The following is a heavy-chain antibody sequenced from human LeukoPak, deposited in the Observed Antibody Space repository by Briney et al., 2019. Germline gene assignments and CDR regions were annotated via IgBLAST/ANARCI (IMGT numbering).Heavy chain of an antibody. Sequence: GGSLRLSCATSGFTFSSYWMHWVRQVPGKGLVWVSRVNGDGTSTSYADSVQGRFTISRDNSKNTLYLQMNSLRAEDTAVYYCARARYSSSAGPWDYWGQGTLVTVSS. V-gene: IGHV3-74*01. CDR1: GFTFSSYW. CDR3: ARARYSSSAGPWDY. D-gene: IGHD6-6*01. J-gene: IGHJ4*02. CDR2: VNGDGTST.